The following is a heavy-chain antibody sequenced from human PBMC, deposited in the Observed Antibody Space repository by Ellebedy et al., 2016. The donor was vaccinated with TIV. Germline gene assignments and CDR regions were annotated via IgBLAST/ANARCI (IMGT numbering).Heavy chain of an antibody. CDR2: INPSGGST. CDR1: GYTFTSYY. CDR3: AREGAYCGGDCYNKPDYYYYGMDV. Sequence: AASVKVSCKASGYTFTSYYMHWVRQAPGQGLEWMGIINPSGGSTSYAQKFQGRVTMTRDTSTSTVYMELSSLRSEDTAVYYCAREGAYCGGDCYNKPDYYYYGMDVWGQGTTVTVSS. D-gene: IGHD2-21*02. V-gene: IGHV1-46*01. J-gene: IGHJ6*02.